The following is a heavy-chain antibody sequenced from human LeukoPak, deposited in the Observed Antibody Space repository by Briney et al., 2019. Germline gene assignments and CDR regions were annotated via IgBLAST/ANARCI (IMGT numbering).Heavy chain of an antibody. Sequence: PSQTLSLTCTVSGGSISSGDYYWNWIRQPPGKGLEWIGYISYSGSTYFNPSLRSRVTISVDTSENQFSLKLSSVTAADTAVYYFARESYYYDSSGLPHYYMDVWGKGTTVTVSS. V-gene: IGHV4-30-4*08. D-gene: IGHD3-22*01. CDR3: ARESYYYDSSGLPHYYMDV. CDR1: GGSISSGDYY. J-gene: IGHJ6*03. CDR2: ISYSGST.